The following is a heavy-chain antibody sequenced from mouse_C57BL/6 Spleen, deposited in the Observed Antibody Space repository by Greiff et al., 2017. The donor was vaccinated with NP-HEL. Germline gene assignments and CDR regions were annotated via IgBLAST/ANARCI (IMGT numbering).Heavy chain of an antibody. V-gene: IGHV5-4*01. CDR3: ARDFYDYDGGFDY. CDR1: GFTFSSYA. J-gene: IGHJ2*01. D-gene: IGHD2-4*01. CDR2: ISDGGSYT. Sequence: DVQLVESGGGLVKPGGSLKLSCAASGFTFSSYAMSWVRQTPEKRLEWVATISDGGSYTYYPDNVKGRFTISRDNAKNNLYLQMSHLKSEDTAMYYCARDFYDYDGGFDYWGQGTTLTVSS.